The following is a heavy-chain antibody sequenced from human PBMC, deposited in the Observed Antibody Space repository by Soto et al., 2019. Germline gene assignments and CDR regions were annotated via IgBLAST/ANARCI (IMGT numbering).Heavy chain of an antibody. CDR3: ARTRLDQMIVLEAATRFDY. J-gene: IGHJ4*02. CDR2: ISPYNGDT. CDR1: GYTFTTYG. D-gene: IGHD2-15*01. V-gene: IGHV1-18*04. Sequence: ASVKVSCKASGYTFTTYGFNWVRQAPGQALEWMGWISPYNGDTNHAQNFQGRVTLTTATSTSTAYMELRTLTSDDTAVYYCARTRLDQMIVLEAATRFDYWGQGTLVTVAS.